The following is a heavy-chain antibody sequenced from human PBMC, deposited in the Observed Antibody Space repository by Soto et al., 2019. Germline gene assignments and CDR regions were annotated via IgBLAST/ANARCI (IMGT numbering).Heavy chain of an antibody. CDR3: ARGWVNYGSGSYDV. J-gene: IGHJ6*02. CDR1: EFSFSRYW. CDR2: INSDGSGT. V-gene: IGHV3-74*01. Sequence: EVQLVESGGGLVQPGGSLRLSCAASEFSFSRYWMHWVRQAPGKGLMWVSRINSDGSGTSYADSVKGRFTISRDNAXNTLYLQMNSLRVEDTAVYYCARGWVNYGSGSYDVWGQGTTVTVSS. D-gene: IGHD3-10*01.